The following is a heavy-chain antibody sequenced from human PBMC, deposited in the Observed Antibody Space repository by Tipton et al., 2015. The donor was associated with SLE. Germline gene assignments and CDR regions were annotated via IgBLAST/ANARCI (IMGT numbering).Heavy chain of an antibody. CDR3: ARRGAATGKRGWFDP. D-gene: IGHD6-13*01. J-gene: IGHJ5*02. CDR2: SDYSGDS. V-gene: IGHV4-59*08. CDR1: NGSVSRYC. Sequence: TLSLTCSVSNGSVSRYCWSWIRQPPGKGLEWIGYSDYSGDSNYNPSLKSRVSISINASTNQFSLKLTSVTPADTAVYYCARRGAATGKRGWFDPWGQGTLVTVSS.